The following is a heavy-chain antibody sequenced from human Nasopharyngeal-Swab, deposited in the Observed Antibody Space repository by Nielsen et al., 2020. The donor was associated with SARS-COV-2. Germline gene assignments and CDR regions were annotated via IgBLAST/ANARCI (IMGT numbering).Heavy chain of an antibody. CDR1: GFTFSSYS. CDR2: ISSSSSYI. CDR3: ARDLGDEPLELYIRYYYYGMDV. Sequence: GESLKISCAASGFTFSSYSMNWVRQAPGKGLEWVSSISSSSSYIYYAESVKGRFTISRDNAKNSLYLQMNSLRAEDTAVYYCARDLGDEPLELYIRYYYYGMDVWGQGTTVTVSS. J-gene: IGHJ6*02. V-gene: IGHV3-21*01. D-gene: IGHD1-7*01.